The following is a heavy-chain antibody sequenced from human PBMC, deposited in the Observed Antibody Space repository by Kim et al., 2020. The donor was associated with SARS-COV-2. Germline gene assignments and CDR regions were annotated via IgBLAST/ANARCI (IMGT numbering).Heavy chain of an antibody. CDR3: ARDGRYGSGSGRFDY. CDR1: GFTVSSNY. D-gene: IGHD3-10*01. V-gene: IGHV3-53*01. J-gene: IGHJ4*02. Sequence: GGSLRLSCAASGFTVSSNYMSWVRQAPGKGLEWVSVIYSGGSTYYADSVKGRFTISRDNSKNTLYLQMNSLRAEDTAVYYCARDGRYGSGSGRFDYWGQGTLVTVSS. CDR2: IYSGGST.